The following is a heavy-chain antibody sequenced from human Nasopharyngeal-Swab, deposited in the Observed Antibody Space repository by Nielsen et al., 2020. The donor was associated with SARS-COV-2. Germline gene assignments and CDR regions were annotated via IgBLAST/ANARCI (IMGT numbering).Heavy chain of an antibody. J-gene: IGHJ5*02. V-gene: IGHV3-66*01. CDR1: GFTVSSNY. CDR2: IYSGGST. Sequence: GGSLRLSCAASGFTVSSNYMSWVRQAPGKGLEWVSVIYSGGSTYYADSVKGRFTISRDNSKNTLYLQMNSLRAEDTAVYYCARSPGSITMVRGVIMTGWFDPWGQGTLVTVSS. CDR3: ARSPGSITMVRGVIMTGWFDP. D-gene: IGHD3-10*01.